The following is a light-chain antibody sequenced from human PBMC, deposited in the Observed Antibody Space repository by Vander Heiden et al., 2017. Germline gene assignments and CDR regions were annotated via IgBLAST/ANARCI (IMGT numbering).Light chain of an antibody. Sequence: DIQMTQPPSTLSASVGDRVTITCRASQSISSWLAWYQQKPGKAPKLLIYKASTLESGVPSRFSGSGSGTDFTLTISSLQPDDFATYYCQQHYSFPETFGQGTKVEIK. CDR1: QSISSW. J-gene: IGKJ1*01. CDR3: QQHYSFPET. V-gene: IGKV1-5*03. CDR2: KAS.